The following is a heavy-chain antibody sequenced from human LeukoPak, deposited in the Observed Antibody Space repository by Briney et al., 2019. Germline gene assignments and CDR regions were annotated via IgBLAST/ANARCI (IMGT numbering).Heavy chain of an antibody. Sequence: PGGSLRLSCAASGFTFSSYWMSWVRQAPGKGLEWVANIKQDGNEKYYVDSVKGRFTISRDNAKNSLYLQMSSLRAEDTAIYYCARDFGTYCSKTSCLLGCWGQGTRVTVSS. CDR2: IKQDGNEK. CDR1: GFTFSSYW. V-gene: IGHV3-7*01. CDR3: ARDFGTYCSKTSCLLGC. J-gene: IGHJ4*02. D-gene: IGHD2-2*01.